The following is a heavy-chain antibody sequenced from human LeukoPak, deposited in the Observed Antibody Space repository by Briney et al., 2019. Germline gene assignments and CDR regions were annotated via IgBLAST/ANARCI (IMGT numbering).Heavy chain of an antibody. CDR1: RGTFSSYA. V-gene: IGHV1-69*05. J-gene: IGHJ4*02. D-gene: IGHD3-10*01. CDR3: AITGRLLWFGELLSPFDY. Sequence: SVKVSCKASRGTFSSYAISWVRQAPGQGLEWMGGIIPIFGTANYAQKFQGRVTITTDESTSTAYMELSSLRSEDTAVYYCAITGRLLWFGELLSPFDYWGQGTLVTVSS. CDR2: IIPIFGTA.